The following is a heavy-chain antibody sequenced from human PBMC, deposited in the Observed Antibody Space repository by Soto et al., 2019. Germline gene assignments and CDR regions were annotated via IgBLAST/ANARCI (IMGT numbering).Heavy chain of an antibody. D-gene: IGHD1-26*01. J-gene: IGHJ3*01. Sequence: PGESLKISCKGSGYSFTTHWIGWVRQMSGKGLEWMGIIYPGDSDTRYSPSFQGQVTISADKSISTAYLQWSSLKASDTAMYYCARHLSRVGATQSSFVFWGQGTMVNVSS. CDR1: GYSFTTHW. CDR3: ARHLSRVGATQSSFVF. CDR2: IYPGDSDT. V-gene: IGHV5-51*01.